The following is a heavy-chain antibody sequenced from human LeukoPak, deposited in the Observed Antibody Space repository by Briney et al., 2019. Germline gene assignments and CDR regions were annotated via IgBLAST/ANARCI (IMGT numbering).Heavy chain of an antibody. J-gene: IGHJ5*02. CDR2: IYYSGSI. CDR3: ARHAILGTPSWFDP. V-gene: IGHV4-39*01. Sequence: PSETLSLTCTVSGGSISSSSYYWGWIRQPPGKGLEWIGTIYYSGSISYNPSLKSRVTISVDTSKNQFSLKLSSVTAADTAMYYCARHAILGTPSWFDPWGQGTLVTVSS. CDR1: GGSISSSSYY. D-gene: IGHD1-26*01.